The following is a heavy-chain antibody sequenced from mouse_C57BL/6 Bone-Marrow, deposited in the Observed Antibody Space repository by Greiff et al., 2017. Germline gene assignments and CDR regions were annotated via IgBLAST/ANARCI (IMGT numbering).Heavy chain of an antibody. Sequence: QVQLQQSGPELVKPGASVKLSCKASGYTFTSYDINWVKQRPGQGLEWIGRIYPRDGSTKYTEKFKGKATLTVDTSSSTAYMELHSLTSEDSAVYFCARLRRSWFAYWGQGTLVTVSA. V-gene: IGHV1-85*01. CDR3: ARLRRSWFAY. J-gene: IGHJ3*01. CDR2: IYPRDGST. D-gene: IGHD1-1*01. CDR1: GYTFTSYD.